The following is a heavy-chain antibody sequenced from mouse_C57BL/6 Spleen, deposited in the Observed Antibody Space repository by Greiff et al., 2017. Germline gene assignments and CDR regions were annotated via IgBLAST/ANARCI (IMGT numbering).Heavy chain of an antibody. V-gene: IGHV2-2*01. D-gene: IGHD2-2*01. Sequence: QVQLKESGPGLVQPSQSLSITCTVSGFSLTSYGVHWVRQSPGKGLEWLGVIWSGGSTDYNAAFISRLSISKDNSKSQVFFKMNSPQADDTAIYYCARKSYGYDGYAMDYWGQGTSVTVSS. CDR3: ARKSYGYDGYAMDY. CDR2: IWSGGST. J-gene: IGHJ4*01. CDR1: GFSLTSYG.